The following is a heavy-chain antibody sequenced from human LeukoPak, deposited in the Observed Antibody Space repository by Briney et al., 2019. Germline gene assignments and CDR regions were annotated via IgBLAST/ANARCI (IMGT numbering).Heavy chain of an antibody. J-gene: IGHJ6*03. V-gene: IGHV6-1*01. CDR1: GDSVSSNSAA. Sequence: SQTLSLTCAISGDSVSSNSAAWNWIRQSPSRGLEWLGRTYYRSKWYNDYAVSVKSRITINPDTSKNQFFLQLNSVTPEDTAVYYCARGLGRLRVSYYYYYMDVWGKGTTVTISS. CDR2: TYYRSKWYN. D-gene: IGHD4-17*01. CDR3: ARGLGRLRVSYYYYYMDV.